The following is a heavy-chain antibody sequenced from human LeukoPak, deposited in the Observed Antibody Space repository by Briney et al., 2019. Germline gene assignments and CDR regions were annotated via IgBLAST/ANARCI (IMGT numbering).Heavy chain of an antibody. J-gene: IGHJ5*02. CDR3: ARGFYSPHH. CDR1: GGSFSGYY. V-gene: IGHV4-59*01. Sequence: SETLSLTGAVYGGSFSGYYCSWIRQSPGKGLEWIGYIYYSGSTYYNPSLKSRVTISVDTSKNQFSLKLTSVTAADTAVYYCARGFYSPHHWGQGSQVTVSS. D-gene: IGHD4-11*01. CDR2: IYYSGST.